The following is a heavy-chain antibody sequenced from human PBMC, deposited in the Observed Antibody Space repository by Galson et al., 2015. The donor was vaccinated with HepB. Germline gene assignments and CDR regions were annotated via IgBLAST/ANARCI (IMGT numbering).Heavy chain of an antibody. CDR2: IYHSGST. J-gene: IGHJ4*02. CDR1: GYSISSGYY. V-gene: IGHV4-38-2*01. CDR3: ARYGGPWDYAYYFDY. D-gene: IGHD3-16*01. Sequence: ETLSLTCAVSGYSISSGYYWGWIRQPPGKGLEWIGSIYHSGSTYYNPSLKSRVTISVDTSKNQFSLKLSSVTAADTAVDYCARYGGPWDYAYYFDYWGQGTLVTVSS.